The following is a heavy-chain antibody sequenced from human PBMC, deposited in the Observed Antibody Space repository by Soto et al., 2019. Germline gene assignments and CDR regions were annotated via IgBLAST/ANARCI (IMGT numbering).Heavy chain of an antibody. V-gene: IGHV3-21*01. J-gene: IGHJ6*02. D-gene: IGHD3-16*01. CDR2: ISSSSSYI. CDR3: TSDWGYYYYSGMDV. Sequence: EVQLVESGGGLVKPGGSLRLSCAASGFTFSSDSMNWVRQAPGKGLEWVSSISSSSSYIYYADSVKGRFTISRDNAKNSLYLQMNSLRAEDTAVYYCTSDWGYYYYSGMDVWGQGTTVTVSS. CDR1: GFTFSSDS.